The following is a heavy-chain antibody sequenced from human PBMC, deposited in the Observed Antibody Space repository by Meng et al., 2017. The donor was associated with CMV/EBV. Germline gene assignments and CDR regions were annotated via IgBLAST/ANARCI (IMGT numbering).Heavy chain of an antibody. CDR3: ARAQDSSSSGDFDY. Sequence: SGYTFTGYYMHWVRQAPGQGLEWMGWINPNSGGTNYAQKFQGWVTMTRDTSISTAYMELSRLRSDDTAVYYCARAQDSSSSGDFDYWCQGTLVTVSS. CDR1: GYTFTGYY. D-gene: IGHD6-6*01. CDR2: INPNSGGT. V-gene: IGHV1-2*04. J-gene: IGHJ4*02.